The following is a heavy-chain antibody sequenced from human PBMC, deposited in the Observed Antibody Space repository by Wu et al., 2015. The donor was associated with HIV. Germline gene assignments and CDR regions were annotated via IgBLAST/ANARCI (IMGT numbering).Heavy chain of an antibody. CDR2: INPSDGTT. CDR3: ARDIHTFYFGPGSHGYYYYYAMDI. D-gene: IGHD3-10*01. J-gene: IGHJ6*02. V-gene: IGHV1-46*01. Sequence: QLEQSGAEVRKPGASVNISCKASGYTFTTFNLHWVRQAPGQGLEWMGIINPSDGTTTYAQSFQGRVTLTRDMSTSTVYLELSSLRSQDTAVYYCARDIHTFYFGPGSHGYYYYYAMDIWGRGTTVIVSS. CDR1: GYTFTTFN.